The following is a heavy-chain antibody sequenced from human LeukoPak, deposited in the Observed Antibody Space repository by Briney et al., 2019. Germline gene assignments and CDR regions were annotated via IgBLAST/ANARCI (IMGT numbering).Heavy chain of an antibody. CDR3: AKATTQLSSTYCLDY. V-gene: IGHV3-23*01. Sequence: PGGSLRLSCAASGFTFSSYAMSWVRQAPGQGLEWVSGISGTGGTTYYADSVRGRFTISRDNSKNTLYLQMNSLRAEDTAVYYCAKATTQLSSTYCLDYWGQGTLVAVSS. CDR2: ISGTGGTT. D-gene: IGHD2-2*01. J-gene: IGHJ4*02. CDR1: GFTFSSYA.